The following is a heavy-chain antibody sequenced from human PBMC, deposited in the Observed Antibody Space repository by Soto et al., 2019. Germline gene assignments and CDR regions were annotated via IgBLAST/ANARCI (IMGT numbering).Heavy chain of an antibody. J-gene: IGHJ4*02. Sequence: PGGSLSLSCAASGFTFSSYAMNWVRQAPGKGLEWVSVISGRGGIIYNADSVKGRFTIARDNSKNTLYLQMNGLRAEDTAVYYGAKEGPVRAPLDYWGQGTLVTVSS. V-gene: IGHV3-23*01. CDR2: ISGRGGII. CDR3: AKEGPVRAPLDY. CDR1: GFTFSSYA.